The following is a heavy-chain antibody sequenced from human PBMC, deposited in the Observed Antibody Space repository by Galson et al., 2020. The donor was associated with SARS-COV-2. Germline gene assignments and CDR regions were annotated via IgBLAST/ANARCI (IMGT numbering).Heavy chain of an antibody. CDR3: ATLPPWGSNNYFNY. J-gene: IGHJ4*02. CDR2: IYPGNSET. V-gene: IGHV5-51*01. Sequence: GESLKISCKASGYKFTNYWIGWVRQMPGKGLEWMGIIYPGNSETRYSPSFQGQVTISADKSINTAYLQWSSLKASDTAMYYCATLPPWGSNNYFNYWGQGTLITVSS. CDR1: GYKFTNYW. D-gene: IGHD7-27*01.